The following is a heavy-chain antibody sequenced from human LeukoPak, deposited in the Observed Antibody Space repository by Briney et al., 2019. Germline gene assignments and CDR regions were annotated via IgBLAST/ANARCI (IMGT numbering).Heavy chain of an antibody. Sequence: ASVKVSCKASGYTFTSYDINWVRQATGQGLEWMGWMNPNSGNTGYAQKFQGRVTMTRNTSISTAYMELSSLRSEDTAVYYCARGVSSGWKYYYYYYMDVWGKGTTVTISS. V-gene: IGHV1-8*01. J-gene: IGHJ6*03. D-gene: IGHD6-19*01. CDR3: ARGVSSGWKYYYYYYMDV. CDR1: GYTFTSYD. CDR2: MNPNSGNT.